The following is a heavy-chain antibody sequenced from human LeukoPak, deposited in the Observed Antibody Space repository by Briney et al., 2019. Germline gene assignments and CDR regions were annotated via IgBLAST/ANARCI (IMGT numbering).Heavy chain of an antibody. D-gene: IGHD3-3*01. CDR3: ARGDPIYDFWSGGDY. CDR2: ISSSSNVI. CDR1: GFTFNSYA. Sequence: GGSLRLSCAASGFTFNSYAFNWVRQAPGKGLEWVSYISSSSNVIYYTDSVKGRFTISRDNAKNLLSLQMNSLRAEDTAVYYCARGDPIYDFWSGGDYWGQGSLVTVSS. J-gene: IGHJ4*02. V-gene: IGHV3-48*01.